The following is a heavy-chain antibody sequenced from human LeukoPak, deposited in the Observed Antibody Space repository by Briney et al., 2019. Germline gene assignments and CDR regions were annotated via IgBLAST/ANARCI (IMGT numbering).Heavy chain of an antibody. CDR1: GYTFTGYY. D-gene: IGHD3-22*01. Sequence: ASVEVSCKASGYTFTGYYMHWVRQAPGQGLEWMGWINPNSGGTNYAQKFQGRVSMTSDTSISTGYMELSRLRSDDTAVYYCARDAYAGSGYYTFYVGYFDLWGRGTLVTVSS. J-gene: IGHJ2*01. V-gene: IGHV1-2*02. CDR2: INPNSGGT. CDR3: ARDAYAGSGYYTFYVGYFDL.